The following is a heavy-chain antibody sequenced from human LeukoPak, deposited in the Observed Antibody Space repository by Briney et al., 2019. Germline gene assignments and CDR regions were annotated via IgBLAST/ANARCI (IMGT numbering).Heavy chain of an antibody. J-gene: IGHJ6*02. D-gene: IGHD3-9*01. CDR1: GYTFTSHG. CDR3: ARDGKPYYNILTGYEDYYFGMDV. Sequence: ASVKVSCKASGYTFTSHGISWVRLAPRQGLEWMGWISGYNGDTNYAQKLQGRVTMTTDTSTSTAYMELRSLRSDDTAVYYCARDGKPYYNILTGYEDYYFGMDVWGQGTTVTVSS. V-gene: IGHV1-18*01. CDR2: ISGYNGDT.